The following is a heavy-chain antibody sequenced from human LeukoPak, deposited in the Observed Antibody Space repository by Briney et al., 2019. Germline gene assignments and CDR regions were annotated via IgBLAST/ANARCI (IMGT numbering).Heavy chain of an antibody. D-gene: IGHD7-27*01. J-gene: IGHJ6*02. Sequence: GGSLRVSCAVSGFTFSSYAMSWVRQAPGKGLEWVSGIRVSGGSTYYADPVKGRFTISRENSKNTLYLQMNSLRAEDTAVYYCAKSLGGDYDYYGMDVWGQGTTVTVSS. CDR3: AKSLGGDYDYYGMDV. CDR1: GFTFSSYA. CDR2: IRVSGGST. V-gene: IGHV3-23*01.